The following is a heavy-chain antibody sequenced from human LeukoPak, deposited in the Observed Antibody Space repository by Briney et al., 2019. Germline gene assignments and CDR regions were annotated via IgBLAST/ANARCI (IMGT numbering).Heavy chain of an antibody. J-gene: IGHJ4*02. D-gene: IGHD6-19*01. CDR1: GYTFTSYA. CDR3: ARAIYSSTPGYGY. V-gene: IGHV1-3*01. Sequence: GSSVKVSCKASGYTFTSYAMQWVRQAPGQRIEWMGWINAGNGNTKYSQKFQGRVTITRDTSASTAYMELSSLRSEDTAVYYCARAIYSSTPGYGYWGQGTLVTVSS. CDR2: INAGNGNT.